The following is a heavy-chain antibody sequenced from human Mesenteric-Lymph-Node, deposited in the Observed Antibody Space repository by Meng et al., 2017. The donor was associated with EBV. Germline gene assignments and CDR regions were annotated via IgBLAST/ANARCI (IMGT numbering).Heavy chain of an antibody. Sequence: EVQLVESGGXPVKPGGXLRLSVRGSGLSFSKYSMNWVRQAPGKGLEWVSSIPSSSSYIDHADSLRGRFTISSDNAKNLLFLQMNSLRVEDTAVYYCAAGERLLSFGEFSEGFDYWGQGTLVTVSS. J-gene: IGHJ4*02. CDR1: GLSFSKYS. CDR3: AAGERLLSFGEFSEGFDY. CDR2: IPSSSSYI. V-gene: IGHV3-21*01. D-gene: IGHD3-10*01.